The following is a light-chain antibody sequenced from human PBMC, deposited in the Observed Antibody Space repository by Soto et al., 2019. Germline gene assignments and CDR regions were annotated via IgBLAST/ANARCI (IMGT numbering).Light chain of an antibody. J-gene: IGKJ5*01. CDR3: QQYDILPIT. V-gene: IGKV1-33*01. Sequence: DIQMTQSPSTLSAFVGDRVTITCRASQSIRRWLAWFQQKPGKAPKLLIYDASNLEIGVPSRFSGSGSGTHFTFTISSLQTEDIGTYYCQQYDILPITFGRGTRLEIK. CDR2: DAS. CDR1: QSIRRW.